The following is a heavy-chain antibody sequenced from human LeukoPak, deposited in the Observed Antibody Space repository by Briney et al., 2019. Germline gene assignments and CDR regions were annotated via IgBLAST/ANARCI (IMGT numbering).Heavy chain of an antibody. CDR2: INPNSGGT. J-gene: IGHJ5*02. CDR1: GYTFTGYY. D-gene: IGHD2-2*01. V-gene: IGHV1-2*02. Sequence: ASLKVSCKASGYTFTGYYMHWVRQAPGQGLEWMGWINPNSGGTNYAQKFQGRVTMTRDTSISTAYMELSRLRSDDTAVYYCARVVVVPAALNWFDPWGQGTLVTVSS. CDR3: ARVVVVPAALNWFDP.